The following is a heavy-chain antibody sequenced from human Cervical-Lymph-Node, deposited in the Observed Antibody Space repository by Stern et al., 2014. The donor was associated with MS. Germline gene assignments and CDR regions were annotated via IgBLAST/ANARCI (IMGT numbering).Heavy chain of an antibody. Sequence: VQLVESGPGLVKPSETLSLTCTVSGGSISTYYWSWIRQPPGKGLEWIGYIYYSGGTTNYNPSLNSRVTISVDTSKNQLSLRLSSVTAADTAVYYCARQDTIFGVVKTWFDPWGQGTLVTVSS. CDR1: GGSISTYY. D-gene: IGHD3-3*01. V-gene: IGHV4-59*08. CDR3: ARQDTIFGVVKTWFDP. J-gene: IGHJ5*02. CDR2: IYYSGGTT.